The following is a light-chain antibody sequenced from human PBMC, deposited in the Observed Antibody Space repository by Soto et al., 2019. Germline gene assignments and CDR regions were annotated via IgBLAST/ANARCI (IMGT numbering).Light chain of an antibody. CDR2: DVS. CDR1: SSDVGGYNY. J-gene: IGLJ2*01. V-gene: IGLV2-14*01. Sequence: QSVLTQPASVSGSPGQSITISCTGTSSDVGGYNYVSWYQQHPGKDPKLMIYDVSNRTSGVSNRFSGSKSGNTASLTISGLQAEYEVDYYCSSYTSSSLVVFGGGTKVTVL. CDR3: SSYTSSSLVV.